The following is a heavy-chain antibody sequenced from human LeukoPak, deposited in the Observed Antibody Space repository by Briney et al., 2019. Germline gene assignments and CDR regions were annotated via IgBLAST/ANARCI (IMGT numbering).Heavy chain of an antibody. J-gene: IGHJ4*02. Sequence: GGSLRLSCAASGFTFSSYAMSWVRQAPGKGLEWVSVIYSGGSTYYADSVKGRFTISRDNSKNTLYLQMNSLRAEDTAVYYCARGGSSTSFDYWGQGTLVTVSS. CDR3: ARGGSSTSFDY. CDR2: IYSGGST. D-gene: IGHD2-2*01. V-gene: IGHV3-66*01. CDR1: GFTFSSYA.